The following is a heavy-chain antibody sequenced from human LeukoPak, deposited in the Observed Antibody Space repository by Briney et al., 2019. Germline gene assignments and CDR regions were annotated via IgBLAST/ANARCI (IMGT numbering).Heavy chain of an antibody. J-gene: IGHJ2*01. Sequence: ASVKVSCKASGYTFTSYGISWVRQPLGQGLEWMGWISAYNGNTNYAQKLQGRVTMTTDTSTSTAYMELRSLRSDGTVVYYCAREIWGIGYFDLWGRGTLVTVSS. CDR3: AREIWGIGYFDL. CDR2: ISAYNGNT. D-gene: IGHD7-27*01. CDR1: GYTFTSYG. V-gene: IGHV1-18*01.